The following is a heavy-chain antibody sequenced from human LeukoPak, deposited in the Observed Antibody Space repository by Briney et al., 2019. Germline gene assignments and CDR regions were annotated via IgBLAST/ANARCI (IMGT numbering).Heavy chain of an antibody. Sequence: EASVKVSCKASGYTFTSYDINWVRQATGQGLEWMGWMNPNSGNTGYAQKFQGSVTMTRNTSISTAYMELSSLRSEDTAVYYCARGNGYTINWFDPWGQGTLVTVSS. V-gene: IGHV1-8*01. J-gene: IGHJ5*02. D-gene: IGHD5-24*01. CDR3: ARGNGYTINWFDP. CDR2: MNPNSGNT. CDR1: GYTFTSYD.